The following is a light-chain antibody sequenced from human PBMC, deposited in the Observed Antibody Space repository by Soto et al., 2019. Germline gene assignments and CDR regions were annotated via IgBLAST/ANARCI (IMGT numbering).Light chain of an antibody. Sequence: QSALTQPTSVSGSPGQSISISCTGTSSDVGGYDYVSWYQQHPDKAPKLIIYKVSNRPSGVSNRLSGSKSGNTASLTISGLQAEDEADYYCTSYTTSSTVIFGGGTKLTVL. V-gene: IGLV2-14*01. J-gene: IGLJ2*01. CDR1: SSDVGGYDY. CDR2: KVS. CDR3: TSYTTSSTVI.